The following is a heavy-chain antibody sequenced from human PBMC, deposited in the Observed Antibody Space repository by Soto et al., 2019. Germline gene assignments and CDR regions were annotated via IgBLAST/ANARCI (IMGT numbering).Heavy chain of an antibody. J-gene: IGHJ4*02. CDR2: IYHSGST. V-gene: IGHV4-4*02. CDR3: ARVSEAVAGSWHYFDY. D-gene: IGHD6-19*01. Sequence: PSETLSLTCAVSGDSISSSNWWSWVRQPPGKGLEWIGEIYHSGSTNYNPSLKSRVTISVDKSKNQFSLKLSSVTAADTAVYYCARVSEAVAGSWHYFDYWGQGTLVTVSS. CDR1: GDSISSSNW.